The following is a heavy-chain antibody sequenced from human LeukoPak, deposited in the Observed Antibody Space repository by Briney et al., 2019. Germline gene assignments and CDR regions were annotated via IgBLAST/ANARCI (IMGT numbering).Heavy chain of an antibody. Sequence: ASVKVSCKASGGTFSSYAISWVRQAPGQGLEWMGGIIPIFGTANYAQKFQGRVTITADKSTSTAYMELSSLRSEDTAVYYCARVIGRGYSSGWYDGEDWFDPWGQGTLVTVSS. CDR2: IIPIFGTA. J-gene: IGHJ5*02. V-gene: IGHV1-69*06. CDR3: ARVIGRGYSSGWYDGEDWFDP. CDR1: GGTFSSYA. D-gene: IGHD6-13*01.